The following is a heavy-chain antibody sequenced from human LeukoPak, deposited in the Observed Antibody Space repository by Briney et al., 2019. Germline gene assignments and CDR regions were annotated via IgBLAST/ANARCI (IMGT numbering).Heavy chain of an antibody. Sequence: GGSLRLSCAASGFTFSNYDMHWVRHATGKGLEWVSTIGIAGDAYYPGSVKGRFTISRENAKNSLYLQMNSLRPGDTAMYYCARANWGFWLPFDMWGQGTMVIVSS. J-gene: IGHJ3*02. V-gene: IGHV3-13*01. CDR2: IGIAGDA. D-gene: IGHD7-27*01. CDR1: GFTFSNYD. CDR3: ARANWGFWLPFDM.